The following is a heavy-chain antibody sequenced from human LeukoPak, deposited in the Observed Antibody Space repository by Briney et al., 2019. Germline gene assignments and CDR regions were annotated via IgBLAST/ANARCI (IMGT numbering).Heavy chain of an antibody. CDR2: ISGSGGST. CDR1: GFTFSSYA. D-gene: IGHD1-26*01. Sequence: PGGSLRLSCAASGFTFSSYAMSWVRQAPGKGLEWVSAISGSGGSTYYADSVKGRFTISRDNSKNTLYLQMNSLRAEDTAVYYCAKDRVGATYFYYFDYWGQGTLVTVSS. J-gene: IGHJ4*02. CDR3: AKDRVGATYFYYFDY. V-gene: IGHV3-23*01.